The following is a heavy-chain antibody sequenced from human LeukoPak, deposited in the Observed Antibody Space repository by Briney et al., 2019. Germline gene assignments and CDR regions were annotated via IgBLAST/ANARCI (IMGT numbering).Heavy chain of an antibody. Sequence: GGSLRLSCVASGFTFGKYWMSWVRQAPGKGLEWVALTSSDGSDQYYADFVKGRFTISKDKSKNTLYLQMNSLKIEDTAVYYCARGSVGTPPPFDFWGQGTLVTVSS. V-gene: IGHV3-30-3*01. J-gene: IGHJ4*02. CDR1: GFTFGKYW. D-gene: IGHD2-15*01. CDR2: TSSDGSDQ. CDR3: ARGSVGTPPPFDF.